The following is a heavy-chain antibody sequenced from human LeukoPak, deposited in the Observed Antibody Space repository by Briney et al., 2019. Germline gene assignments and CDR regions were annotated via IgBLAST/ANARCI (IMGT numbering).Heavy chain of an antibody. D-gene: IGHD6-19*01. CDR2: ISGGGEST. J-gene: IGHJ4*02. Sequence: GGSLRLSCVASEFTFSSHAMNWVRQAPGKGLEWVSSISGGGESTYYAGSAKGRFTVSRDNSKNTLYLQINSLRGEDTAVYYCAKGKYSSGGVPDYWGQGTLVTVSS. CDR3: AKGKYSSGGVPDY. CDR1: EFTFSSHA. V-gene: IGHV3-23*01.